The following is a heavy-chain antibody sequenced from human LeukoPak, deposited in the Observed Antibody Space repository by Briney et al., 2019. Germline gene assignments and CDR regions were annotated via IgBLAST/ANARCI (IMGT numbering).Heavy chain of an antibody. CDR3: TKRARMGIAAAGDGFHI. CDR2: ISWDSAAI. CDR1: GFTFDDYA. J-gene: IGHJ3*02. Sequence: GRSLRLSCAASGFTFDDYAMHWVRQAPGKGLEWVSGISWDSAAIGYADSVRGRFTLSRDNAKNSLFLQMSSLRVEDTALYYCTKRARMGIAAAGDGFHIWGQGTMVTVSS. D-gene: IGHD6-13*01. V-gene: IGHV3-9*01.